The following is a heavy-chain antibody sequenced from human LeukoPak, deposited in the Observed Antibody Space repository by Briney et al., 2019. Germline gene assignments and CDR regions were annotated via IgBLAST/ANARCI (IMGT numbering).Heavy chain of an antibody. Sequence: GGSLRLSCAASGFTFSSCGFNWVRQAPGKGLEWVSSIGPTDTDRYYADSVRGRFTISRDNAKNSMYLQMDSLRDEDTAVYYCATETIGRHYDYWGQGTLLTVSS. J-gene: IGHJ4*02. D-gene: IGHD1-14*01. CDR1: GFTFSSCG. CDR3: ATETIGRHYDY. V-gene: IGHV3-21*01. CDR2: IGPTDTDR.